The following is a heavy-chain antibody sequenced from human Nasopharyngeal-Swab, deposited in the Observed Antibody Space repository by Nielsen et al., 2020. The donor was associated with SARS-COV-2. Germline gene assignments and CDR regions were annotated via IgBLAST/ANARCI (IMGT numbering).Heavy chain of an antibody. CDR3: ARVFEAAAGIDY. Sequence: SQTLSLTGAVYGGSFSGYYWSWIRQPPGKGLEWIGEINHSGSTNYNPSLKSRVTISVDTSKNQFSLKLSSVTAADTAVYYCARVFEAAAGIDYWGQGTLVTVSS. J-gene: IGHJ4*02. V-gene: IGHV4-34*01. CDR2: INHSGST. D-gene: IGHD6-13*01. CDR1: GGSFSGYY.